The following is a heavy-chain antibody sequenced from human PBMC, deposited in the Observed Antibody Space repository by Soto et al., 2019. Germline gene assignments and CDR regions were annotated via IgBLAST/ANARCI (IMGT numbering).Heavy chain of an antibody. CDR1: VFPFISYA. V-gene: IGHV3-23*01. CDR2: ISGSGGST. D-gene: IGHD1-1*01. Sequence: GGSLRLSRSASVFPFISYAIRWVRQAPGEGLEWVSAISGSGGSTYYADPRKGRFTISRDNSKNTLYLQMNSLSAEVTALYHCVSSLWVRDGERLWTRAGTYFDYCVQGNLVTFSS. CDR3: VSSLWVRDGERLWTRAGTYFDY. J-gene: IGHJ4*02.